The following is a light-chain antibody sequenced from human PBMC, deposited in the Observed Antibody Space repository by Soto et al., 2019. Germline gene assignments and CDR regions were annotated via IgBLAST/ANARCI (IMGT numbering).Light chain of an antibody. CDR2: AAS. Sequence: IQMTQSPSSLSASVGDRVTITCRASQGISNYLAWYQQKPGKVPKILIYAASTLQSGVPYRLSGSGSGTDLNLTISSLQPEDVATYYCQKYNSAPLTCGGGTKVDIK. V-gene: IGKV1-27*01. J-gene: IGKJ4*01. CDR1: QGISNY. CDR3: QKYNSAPLT.